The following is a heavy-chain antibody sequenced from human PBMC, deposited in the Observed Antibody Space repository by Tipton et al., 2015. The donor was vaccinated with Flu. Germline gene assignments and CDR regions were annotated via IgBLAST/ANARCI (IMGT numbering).Heavy chain of an antibody. D-gene: IGHD3-3*01. CDR3: ASLGDKKYDFWSDHAFGY. V-gene: IGHV4-39*07. CDR2: FYYDVGT. CDR1: GASLRSSSHY. J-gene: IGHJ4*02. Sequence: GASLRSSSHYWGWIRQPQGKGLEWIGSFYYDVGTYYNPSLNSRVTISLDESKNQFSLNLSSATAADTAVYYCASLGDKKYDFWSDHAFGYWGQGTLVTVSS.